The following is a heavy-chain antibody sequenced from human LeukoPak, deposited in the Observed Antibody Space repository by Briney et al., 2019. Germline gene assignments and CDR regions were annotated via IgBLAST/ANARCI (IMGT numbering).Heavy chain of an antibody. CDR3: VSLGAEGYVHY. J-gene: IGHJ4*02. CDR2: IYYSGST. Sequence: PSETLSLTCTVSGGSISSSSYYWGWIRQPPGKGQEWIASIYYSGSTYYNPSLKSRVTIYVDTSKNHFSLKLNSVTAADTAVYHCVSLGAEGYVHYWGQGTLVTVSS. D-gene: IGHD3-10*02. V-gene: IGHV4-39*02. CDR1: GGSISSSSYY.